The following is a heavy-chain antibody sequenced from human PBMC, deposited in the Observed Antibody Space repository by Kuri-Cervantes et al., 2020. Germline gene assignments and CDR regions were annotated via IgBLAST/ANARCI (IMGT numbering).Heavy chain of an antibody. J-gene: IGHJ3*01. CDR1: GFTFSSFD. D-gene: IGHD2-15*01. CDR2: IRASGSNT. CDR3: VREDSR. Sequence: LSLTCAASGFTFSSFDMSWVRQAPGKGLEWVSGIRASGSNTYYAAPVKGRFTISRDNSKNTLYLQMNSLRAEDTAVYYCVREDSRWGQGTMVTVSS. V-gene: IGHV3-23*01.